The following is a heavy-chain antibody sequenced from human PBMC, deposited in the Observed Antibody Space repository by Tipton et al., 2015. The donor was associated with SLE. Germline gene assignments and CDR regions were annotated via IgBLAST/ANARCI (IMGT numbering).Heavy chain of an antibody. D-gene: IGHD6-19*01. CDR3: ARTEQWAWIDY. CDR1: GFTFSSYS. CDR2: ISSSSSYI. V-gene: IGHV3-21*01. J-gene: IGHJ4*02. Sequence: SLRVSCAASGFTFSSYSMNWVRQAPGKGLEWVSSISSSSSYIYYADSVKGRFTISRDNSKNTLYLQMNSLRAEDTAVYYCARTEQWAWIDYWGQGTLVTVSS.